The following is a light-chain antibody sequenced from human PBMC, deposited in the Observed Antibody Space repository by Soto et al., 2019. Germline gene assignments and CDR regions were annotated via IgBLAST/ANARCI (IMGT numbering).Light chain of an antibody. J-gene: IGKJ4*01. CDR1: ESVSSY. CDR2: GAS. Sequence: EIVLTQSPGTLSLSPGEKATLSCRASESVSSYLAWYQQKPGQTLRLLIYGASSRATGIPDRFSGSGSGTDFTLTISRLEPEDFAVYYCQQYGSSPLTFGGGTKVEIK. V-gene: IGKV3-20*01. CDR3: QQYGSSPLT.